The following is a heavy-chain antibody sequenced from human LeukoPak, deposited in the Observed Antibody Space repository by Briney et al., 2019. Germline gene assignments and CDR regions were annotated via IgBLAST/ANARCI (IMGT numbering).Heavy chain of an antibody. CDR3: AREGIAAAGTRGYYFDY. Sequence: SVKVSCKASGGTFSSYAISWVRQAPGQGLEWMGGIIPIFGTANYAQKFQGRVTITTDESTSTAYIELSSLRSEDTAVYYCAREGIAAAGTRGYYFDYWGQGTLVTVSS. CDR1: GGTFSSYA. J-gene: IGHJ4*02. D-gene: IGHD6-13*01. V-gene: IGHV1-69*05. CDR2: IIPIFGTA.